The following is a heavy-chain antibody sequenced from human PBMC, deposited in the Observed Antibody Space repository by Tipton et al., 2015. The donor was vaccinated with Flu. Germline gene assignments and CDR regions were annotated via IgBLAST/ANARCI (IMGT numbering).Heavy chain of an antibody. J-gene: IGHJ5*02. Sequence: TLSLTCGVSGDSTRSSNYYWGWIRQPPGKGLEWIGNTFHSGNTYLNPSLKSRVTISLDRPKNHFSLRLTSVTAADTAVYYCARRDYSNYVSEQKNWFDPWGQGTLVTVSS. V-gene: IGHV4-38-2*01. CDR3: ARRDYSNYVSEQKNWFDP. D-gene: IGHD4-11*01. CDR2: TFHSGNT. CDR1: GDSTRSSNYY.